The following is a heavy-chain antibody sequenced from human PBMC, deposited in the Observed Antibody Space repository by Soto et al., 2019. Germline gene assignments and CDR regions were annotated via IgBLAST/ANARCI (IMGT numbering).Heavy chain of an antibody. Sequence: EVQLVESGGGLVQPGGSLRLSCAASGFTFNSYSMNWVRQAPGKGLEWVSYISSSSSTIYYADSVKCRFTISRDNAKNSLYLKMNSLRDEDTAVYYCARAGYYGSGILLWGQGTLVTVSS. CDR1: GFTFNSYS. CDR2: ISSSSSTI. V-gene: IGHV3-48*02. J-gene: IGHJ4*02. CDR3: ARAGYYGSGILL. D-gene: IGHD3-10*01.